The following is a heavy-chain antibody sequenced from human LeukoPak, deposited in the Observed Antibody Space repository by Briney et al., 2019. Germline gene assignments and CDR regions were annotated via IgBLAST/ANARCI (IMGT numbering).Heavy chain of an antibody. V-gene: IGHV3-23*01. J-gene: IGHJ4*02. D-gene: IGHD5-24*01. CDR1: GFTFSSYA. CDR3: AKVGMSGYNYLYYFDY. CDR2: ISGSGGST. Sequence: PGGSLRLSCAASGFTFSSYAMSWVRQAPGKGLEWVSAISGSGGSTYYADSVKGRFTISRGNSKNTLYLQMNSLRAEDTAVYYCAKVGMSGYNYLYYFDYWGQGTLVTVSS.